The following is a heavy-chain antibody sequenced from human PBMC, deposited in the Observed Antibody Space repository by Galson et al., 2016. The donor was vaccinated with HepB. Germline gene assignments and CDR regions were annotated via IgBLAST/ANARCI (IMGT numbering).Heavy chain of an antibody. V-gene: IGHV5-51*01. D-gene: IGHD2-15*01. CDR3: ARHGYCGDSGCRDLDS. Sequence: QSGAEVKKPGASLKISCKASGYSFSIFWIAWVRQMPGIGLEWLGIIYPGDSETRYSPSFQGQVTFSVDKSTSTAYLSWSSLKASDSGTYYCARHGYCGDSGCRDLDSWGQGAQVTVSS. J-gene: IGHJ4*02. CDR2: IYPGDSET. CDR1: GYSFSIFW.